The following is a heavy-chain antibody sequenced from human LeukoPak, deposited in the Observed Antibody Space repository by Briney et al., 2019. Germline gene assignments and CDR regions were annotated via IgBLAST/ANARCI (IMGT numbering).Heavy chain of an antibody. Sequence: GGSLRLSCAASGFTFDDYAMHWVRQAPGKGLEWVSGISWNSGSIGYADSVKGRFAISRDDAKNSLYLQMNSLRAEDTAVYYCARDGGYSYGYGETSPSDYWGQGTLVTVSS. CDR2: ISWNSGSI. J-gene: IGHJ4*02. CDR3: ARDGGYSYGYGETSPSDY. CDR1: GFTFDDYA. D-gene: IGHD5-18*01. V-gene: IGHV3-9*01.